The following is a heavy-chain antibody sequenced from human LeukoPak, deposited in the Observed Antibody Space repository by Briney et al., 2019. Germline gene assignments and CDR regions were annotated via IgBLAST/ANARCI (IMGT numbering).Heavy chain of an antibody. D-gene: IGHD6-25*01. V-gene: IGHV4-38-2*02. CDR2: IYHSGRT. CDR1: GYSISSGYY. Sequence: TSETLSLTCTVSGYSISSGYYWGWIRQPPGKGLEWIGSIYHSGRTFYNPSLKSRVTISVDTSKNQVSLKMSSVTAADTAVYYCAKSGGYGLIDYWGQGTLVTVSS. CDR3: AKSGGYGLIDY. J-gene: IGHJ4*01.